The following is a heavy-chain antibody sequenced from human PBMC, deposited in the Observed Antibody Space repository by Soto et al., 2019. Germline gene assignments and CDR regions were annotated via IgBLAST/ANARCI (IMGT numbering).Heavy chain of an antibody. CDR2: IYSGGTT. J-gene: IGHJ4*02. CDR3: ARNSGWDTPMVH. CDR1: GITGSSNY. Sequence: PGGSLRLSCVASGITGSSNYMSWVRRAPGKGLEWVSVIYSGGTTYYADSVKGRFTISRDNSKNTLYLQMNSLRAEDTAVYYCARNSGWDTPMVHWGQGTLVTVSS. V-gene: IGHV3-66*01. D-gene: IGHD5-18*01.